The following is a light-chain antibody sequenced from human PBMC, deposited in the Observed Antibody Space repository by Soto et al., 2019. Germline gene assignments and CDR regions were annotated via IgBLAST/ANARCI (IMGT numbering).Light chain of an antibody. CDR1: SSDVGGHNY. CDR3: SSYTSSSTLDV. CDR2: EVS. J-gene: IGLJ1*01. Sequence: QSALTQPASVSGSPGQSITISCIGTSSDVGGHNYVSWYQQHPGKAPKLMIYEVSNRPSGVSNRFSCSKSGNTSSLTISGLQAEDEADYYCSSYTSSSTLDVFGTGTKLTVL. V-gene: IGLV2-14*01.